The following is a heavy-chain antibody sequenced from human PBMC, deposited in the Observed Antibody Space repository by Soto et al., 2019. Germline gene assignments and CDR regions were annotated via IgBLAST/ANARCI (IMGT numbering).Heavy chain of an antibody. Sequence: GGSLRLSCAASGFTFSSYAMHWVRQAPGKGLEYVSAISSNGGSTYYANSVKGRFTISRDNSKNTLYLQMGSLRADDMAVYYCARRARPDFYYMDVWGKGTTVTVSS. CDR2: ISSNGGST. V-gene: IGHV3-64*01. CDR3: ARRARPDFYYMDV. CDR1: GFTFSSYA. D-gene: IGHD6-6*01. J-gene: IGHJ6*03.